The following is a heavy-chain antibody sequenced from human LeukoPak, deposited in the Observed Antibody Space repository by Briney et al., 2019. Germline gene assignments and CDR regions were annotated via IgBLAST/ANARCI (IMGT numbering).Heavy chain of an antibody. D-gene: IGHD6-13*01. V-gene: IGHV4-4*07. J-gene: IGHJ5*02. CDR3: ARRYSSSWRRLGFDP. CDR1: GGSISSYY. Sequence: PSETLSLTCTVSGGSISSYYWSWIRQPAGKGLERIGRIYTSGSTNYNPSLKSRVTMSVDTSKNQFSLKLSSVTAADTAVYYCARRYSSSWRRLGFDPWGQGTLVTVSS. CDR2: IYTSGST.